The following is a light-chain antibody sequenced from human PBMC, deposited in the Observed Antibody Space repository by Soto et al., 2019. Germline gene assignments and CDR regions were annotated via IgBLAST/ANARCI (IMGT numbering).Light chain of an antibody. CDR2: NNN. V-gene: IGLV1-44*01. CDR1: SSNIGVNT. J-gene: IGLJ2*01. CDR3: AAWDDSLNGVL. Sequence: QYALTQPPSASGTSGQSVTISCSGSSSNIGVNTVSWYQQLPGTAPKLLIQNNNQRPSGVPDRFSGSKSGTSASLVLSGLQSDDEAEYYCAAWDDSLNGVLFGGGTKLTVL.